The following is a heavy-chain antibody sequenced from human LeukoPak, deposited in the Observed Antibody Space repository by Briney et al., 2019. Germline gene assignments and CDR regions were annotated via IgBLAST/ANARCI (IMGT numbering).Heavy chain of an antibody. CDR2: ISSSSSYI. J-gene: IGHJ4*02. CDR3: ARDLGYSSPPLDY. D-gene: IGHD6-13*01. V-gene: IGHV3-21*01. CDR1: GFTFSSYS. Sequence: GGSLRLSCAASGFTFSSYSMNWVRQAPGKGREGVSSISSSSSYIYYADSVKGRFTISRDNAKNSLYLQMNSLRAEDTAVYYCARDLGYSSPPLDYWGQGTLVTVSS.